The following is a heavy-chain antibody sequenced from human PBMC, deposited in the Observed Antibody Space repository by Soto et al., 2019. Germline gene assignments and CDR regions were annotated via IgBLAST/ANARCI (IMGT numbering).Heavy chain of an antibody. V-gene: IGHV3-21*01. CDR2: ISSNSANI. CDR3: TRDASRDSSARGWFDP. J-gene: IGHJ5*02. Sequence: GGSLRLSCAASGFTFRSFTMNWVRQAPGKGLEWVSTISSNSANIYYTDALRGRFTITRDNAKNSLHLQVNSLRDEETAVYYCTRDASRDSSARGWFDPWGPGTLVTVSS. CDR1: GFTFRSFT. D-gene: IGHD6-13*01.